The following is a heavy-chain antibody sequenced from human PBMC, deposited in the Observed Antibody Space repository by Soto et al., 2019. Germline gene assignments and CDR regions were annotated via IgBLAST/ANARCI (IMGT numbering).Heavy chain of an antibody. V-gene: IGHV1-69*04. Sequence: SPVKLSCKASGGTFSSYTISWGRQAPGQGLEWMGRIIPILGIANYAQKFQGRVTITADKSTSTAYMELSSLRSEDTAVYYCARDQEAYCSRGSCYSVPRGYWGQGTLVTVSS. CDR2: IIPILGIA. D-gene: IGHD2-15*01. CDR1: GGTFSSYT. J-gene: IGHJ4*02. CDR3: ARDQEAYCSRGSCYSVPRGY.